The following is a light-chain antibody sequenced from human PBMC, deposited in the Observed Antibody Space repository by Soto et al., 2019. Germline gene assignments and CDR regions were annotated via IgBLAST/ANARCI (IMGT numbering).Light chain of an antibody. CDR1: QSISSY. J-gene: IGKJ1*01. V-gene: IGKV1-39*01. CDR2: AAS. Sequence: DIQMTQSPSSLSASVGYRFTITCRASQSISSYLNWYQQKPGKAPKLLIYAASSLQSGVPSRFSGNGSGTEFTLTISGLQPDDFASYYCQQYNSYSGMFGQGTMGDIK. CDR3: QQYNSYSGM.